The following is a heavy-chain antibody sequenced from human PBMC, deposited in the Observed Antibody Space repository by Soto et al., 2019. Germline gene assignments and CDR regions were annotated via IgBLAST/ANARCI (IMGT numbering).Heavy chain of an antibody. CDR1: GFTFSGYG. D-gene: IGHD3-3*01. CDR2: IWYDGSNK. CDR3: ARSITIFGVVNYYMDV. J-gene: IGHJ6*03. V-gene: IGHV3-33*01. Sequence: QVQLVESGGGVVQPGRSLRLSCAASGFTFSGYGMHWVRQAPGKGLEWVAVIWYDGSNKYYADSVKGRFTISRDNSKNTLYLQMNSLRAEDTAVYYCARSITIFGVVNYYMDVWGKGTTVTVSS.